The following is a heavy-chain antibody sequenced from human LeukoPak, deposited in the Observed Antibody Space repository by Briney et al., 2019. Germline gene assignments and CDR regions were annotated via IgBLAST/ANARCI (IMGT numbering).Heavy chain of an antibody. Sequence: GGSLRLSCAASGFTFSSYGMHWVRKAPGKGLEWVAVISYDGSNKYYADSVKGRFTISRDNSKNTLYLQMNSLRAEDTAVYYCAKDREGYSYGYAFDYWGQGTLVTVSS. CDR1: GFTFSSYG. V-gene: IGHV3-30*18. CDR2: ISYDGSNK. D-gene: IGHD5-18*01. CDR3: AKDREGYSYGYAFDY. J-gene: IGHJ4*02.